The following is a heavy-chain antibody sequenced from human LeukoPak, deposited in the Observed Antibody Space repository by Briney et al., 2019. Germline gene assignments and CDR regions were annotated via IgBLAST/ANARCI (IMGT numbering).Heavy chain of an antibody. CDR3: ARGRRCLLNLSGILWLRPARVWFDP. CDR2: INHSGST. J-gene: IGHJ5*02. CDR1: GGSFSGYY. Sequence: SETLSLTCAVYGGSFSGYYWSWIRQPPGKGLEWIGEINHSGSTNYNPSLKSRVTISVDTSKNQFSLKLSSVTAADTAVYYCARGRRCLLNLSGILWLRPARVWFDPWGQGTLVTVSS. V-gene: IGHV4-34*01. D-gene: IGHD2-21*02.